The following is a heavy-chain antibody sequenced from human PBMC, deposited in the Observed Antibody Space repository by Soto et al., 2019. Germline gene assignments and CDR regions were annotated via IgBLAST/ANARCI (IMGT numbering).Heavy chain of an antibody. D-gene: IGHD3-10*01. J-gene: IGHJ4*02. CDR3: ARRGFN. V-gene: IGHV3-48*03. Sequence: EVQLVESGGGLVQPGGSLRLSCAASGFSFSSSEMTWVRQAPGKGLEWISYIHFSGSPIYYADSLRGRFTISRDNTKTSLSLQMSSLRAEDTAIYYCARRGFNCGRGTLVTVSS. CDR2: IHFSGSPI. CDR1: GFSFSSSE.